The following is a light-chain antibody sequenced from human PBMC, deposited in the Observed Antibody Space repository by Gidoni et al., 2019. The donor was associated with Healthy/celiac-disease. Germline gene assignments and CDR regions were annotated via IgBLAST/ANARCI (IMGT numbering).Light chain of an antibody. CDR2: RNN. CDR1: SSNIGSNY. Sequence: QSVLTQPPSASGTPGQRVTISCSGSSSNIGSNYVYWYQQLPGPAPKLLIYRNNQRPSGVPDRFSCSKSGTSASLAIIGLRSEDEADYYCAAWDDSLSGSHVVFGGGTKLTVL. CDR3: AAWDDSLSGSHVV. J-gene: IGLJ2*01. V-gene: IGLV1-47*01.